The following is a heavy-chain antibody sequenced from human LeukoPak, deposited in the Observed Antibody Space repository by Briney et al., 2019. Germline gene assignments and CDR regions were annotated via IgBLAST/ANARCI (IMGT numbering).Heavy chain of an antibody. CDR1: GYTFTAYY. CDR2: INPNSGGT. D-gene: IGHD1-1*01. Sequence: ASLKVSCKASGYTFTAYYMHWVRQAPGQGLEWMGWINPNSGGTNYAQKFQGRVTMTRDTSITTAYMELSRLRSDDTAVYYCAREPVVQLERQVHYYYGMDVWGQGTTVTVSS. J-gene: IGHJ6*02. CDR3: AREPVVQLERQVHYYYGMDV. V-gene: IGHV1-2*02.